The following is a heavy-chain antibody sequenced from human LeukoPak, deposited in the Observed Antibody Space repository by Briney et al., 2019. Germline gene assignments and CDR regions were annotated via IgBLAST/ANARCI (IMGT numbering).Heavy chain of an antibody. V-gene: IGHV3-23*01. D-gene: IGHD6-19*01. CDR3: ANTRDMAVAGKIDY. CDR1: GFTFSSYA. J-gene: IGHJ4*02. Sequence: GGSLRLSCAASGFTFSSYAMSWVRQAPGKGLEWVSAISGSGGSTYYADSVKGRFTISRDNSKNTLYLQMNSLRAEDTAVYCCANTRDMAVAGKIDYWGQGTLVTVSS. CDR2: ISGSGGST.